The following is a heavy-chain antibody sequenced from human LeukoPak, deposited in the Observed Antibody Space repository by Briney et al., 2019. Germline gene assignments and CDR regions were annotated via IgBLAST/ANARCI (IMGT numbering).Heavy chain of an antibody. CDR2: ISSSGGST. V-gene: IGHV3-23*01. J-gene: IGHJ4*02. Sequence: GGSLRLSCAASGFIFSSSAMSWVRQAPGKGLEWVSVISSSGGSTFYADSVKGRFTISRDNSKNTVYLQMNSLRVEDTAVYYCARVRSSSWSFDYWGQGTLVTVSS. CDR1: GFIFSSSA. CDR3: ARVRSSSWSFDY. D-gene: IGHD6-13*01.